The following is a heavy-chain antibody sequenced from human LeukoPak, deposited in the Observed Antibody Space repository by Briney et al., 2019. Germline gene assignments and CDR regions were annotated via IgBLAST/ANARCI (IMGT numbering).Heavy chain of an antibody. CDR2: IRSKANSYAT. CDR1: GFTFSGSA. CDR3: TSALVVTAI. Sequence: GGSLGLSCAASGFTFSGSAMHWVRQASGKGLEWVGRIRSKANSYATAYAASVKGRFTISRDDSKNTAYLQMNSLKTEDTAVYYCTSALVVTAIWGQGTLVTVSS. J-gene: IGHJ4*02. D-gene: IGHD2-21*02. V-gene: IGHV3-73*01.